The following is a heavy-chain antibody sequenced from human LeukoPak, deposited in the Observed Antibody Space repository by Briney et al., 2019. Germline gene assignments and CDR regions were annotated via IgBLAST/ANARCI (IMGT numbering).Heavy chain of an antibody. CDR3: ARVRVVAATHYYYYYMDV. V-gene: IGHV4-59*01. CDR2: IDNSGST. J-gene: IGHJ6*03. Sequence: PSETLSLTCTVSGGSISSYYWSWIRQPPGKGLEWIGYIDNSGSTNYNPSLKSRVTISVDTSKNQFSLKLSSVTAADTAVYYCARVRVVAATHYYYYYMDVWGKGTTVTVSS. D-gene: IGHD2-15*01. CDR1: GGSISSYY.